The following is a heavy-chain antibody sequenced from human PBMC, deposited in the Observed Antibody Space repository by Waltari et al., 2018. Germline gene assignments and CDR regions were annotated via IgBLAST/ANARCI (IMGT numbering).Heavy chain of an antibody. J-gene: IGHJ4*02. CDR2: IIPIFGTA. CDR3: ASPSSSARMSFDY. CDR1: GATFTSSA. V-gene: IGHV1-69*12. D-gene: IGHD6-6*01. Sequence: QVQLVQSGAEVKKPGSSVKVSCKASGATFTSSAISWVRHAPGQGLEWMGGIIPIFGTANYAQKFQGRVTITADESTSTAYMELSSLRSEDTAVYYCASPSSSARMSFDYWGQGTLVTVSS.